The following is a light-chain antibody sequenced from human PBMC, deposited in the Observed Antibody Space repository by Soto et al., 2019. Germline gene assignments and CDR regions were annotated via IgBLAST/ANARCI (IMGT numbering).Light chain of an antibody. CDR3: AAWDASLNAVL. CDR2: ANN. Sequence: QPVLTQPPSTSGTPGQRVTITCSGSSSNIGSSTVNWYQQLPGTAPKLLISANNQRPSGVPDRFSGSKSGTSVSLAISGLQSEDEADYYCAAWDASLNAVLFGGGTKLTVL. CDR1: SSNIGSST. V-gene: IGLV1-44*01. J-gene: IGLJ2*01.